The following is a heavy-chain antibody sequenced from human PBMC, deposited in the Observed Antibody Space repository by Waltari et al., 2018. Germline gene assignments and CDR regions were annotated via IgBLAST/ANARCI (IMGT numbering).Heavy chain of an antibody. Sequence: QVQLQESGPGLVKPSQTLSLTCTVSGGSISSGGYYWSWIRQHPGKGLEWIGYIYYSGSTYYNPSRKSRVTISVDTSKNQFSLKLSSVTAADTAVYYCARDWGIHYYDSSGYLYGMDVWGQGTTVTVSS. CDR2: IYYSGST. CDR3: ARDWGIHYYDSSGYLYGMDV. D-gene: IGHD3-22*01. CDR1: GGSISSGGYY. V-gene: IGHV4-31*03. J-gene: IGHJ6*02.